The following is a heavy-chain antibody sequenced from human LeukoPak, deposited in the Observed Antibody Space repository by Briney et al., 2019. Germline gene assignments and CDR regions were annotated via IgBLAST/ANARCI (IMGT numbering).Heavy chain of an antibody. D-gene: IGHD6-13*01. Sequence: PGGSLSPSCAASGISFSSFAMHWVRQAPGKGLEWVAFISDDGRNKYYADSVAGRFTSSRDNSKNTLDLQMNSLRTEDTAVYYCARDRLRGTWYRLVYFDSWRERTVVPVSS. CDR1: GISFSSFA. V-gene: IGHV3-30*04. CDR3: ARDRLRGTWYRLVYFDS. J-gene: IGHJ4*02. CDR2: ISDDGRNK.